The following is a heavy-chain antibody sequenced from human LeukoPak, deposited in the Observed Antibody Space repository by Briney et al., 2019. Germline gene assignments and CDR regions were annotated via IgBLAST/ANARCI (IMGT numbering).Heavy chain of an antibody. CDR2: IWYTGRT. D-gene: IGHD5-18*01. CDR3: ARQNWLPYFHY. Sequence: SETLSLTCSVSDDSMSSSSYYWGWIRRPPGKGLEWHGRIWYTGRTHYSPSLMSRVTMSIDTSKRLFSLRLRSVTAADTAVYFCARQNWLPYFHYWGRGALVSVS. V-gene: IGHV4-39*07. CDR1: DDSMSSSSYY. J-gene: IGHJ4*02.